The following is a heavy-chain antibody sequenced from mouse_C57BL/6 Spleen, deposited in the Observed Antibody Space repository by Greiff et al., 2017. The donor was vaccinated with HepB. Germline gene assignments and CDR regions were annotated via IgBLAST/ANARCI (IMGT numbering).Heavy chain of an antibody. D-gene: IGHD1-1*01. CDR1: GYAFSSSW. Sequence: VQLQQSGPELVKPGASVKISCKASGYAFSSSWMNWVKQRPGKGLEWIGRIYPGDGDTNYNGKFKGKATLTADKSSSTAYMQLSSLTSEDSAVYFCARSGTVVFDYWGQGTTLTVSS. V-gene: IGHV1-82*01. J-gene: IGHJ2*01. CDR3: ARSGTVVFDY. CDR2: IYPGDGDT.